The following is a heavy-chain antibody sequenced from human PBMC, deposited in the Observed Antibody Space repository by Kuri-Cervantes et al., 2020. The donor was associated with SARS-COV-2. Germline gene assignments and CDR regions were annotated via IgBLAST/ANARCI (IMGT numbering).Heavy chain of an antibody. D-gene: IGHD1-26*01. CDR3: AREAPCRIVGAICYGMDV. CDR1: GFTFSSYS. CDR2: ISSSSSTI. Sequence: ETLSLTCAASGFTFSSYSMNWVRQAPGKGLEWVSYISSSSSTIYYADSVKGRFTISRDNAKNSLYLQMNSLRDEDTAMYYCAREAPCRIVGAICYGMDVWGQGTTVTVSS. V-gene: IGHV3-48*02. J-gene: IGHJ6*02.